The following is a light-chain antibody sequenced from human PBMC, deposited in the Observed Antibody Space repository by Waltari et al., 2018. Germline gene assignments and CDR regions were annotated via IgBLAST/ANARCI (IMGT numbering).Light chain of an antibody. J-gene: IGKJ2*01. CDR3: MQALQIPRT. Sequence: DIALTQSPLSLSVTPGEPASISCRSSLSLLHNNELNYSDWYLQRPGQSPQLLIYLNSNRASGVPDRVSVSRSGADFTQKISRVEAEDVGVYYCMQALQIPRTFGQGTKLEIK. V-gene: IGKV2-28*01. CDR1: LSLLHNNELNY. CDR2: LNS.